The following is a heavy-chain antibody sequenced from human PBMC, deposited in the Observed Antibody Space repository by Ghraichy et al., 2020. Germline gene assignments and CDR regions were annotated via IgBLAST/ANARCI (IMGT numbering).Heavy chain of an antibody. Sequence: SVKVSCKASGGTFSSYAISWVRQAPGQGLEWMGGIIPIFGTANYAQKFQGRVTITADESTSTAYMELSSLRSEDTAVYYCARGRYMTTPHIYYYYYGMDVWGQGTTVTVSS. CDR3: ARGRYMTTPHIYYYYYGMDV. J-gene: IGHJ6*02. CDR1: GGTFSSYA. CDR2: IIPIFGTA. V-gene: IGHV1-69*13. D-gene: IGHD2-21*01.